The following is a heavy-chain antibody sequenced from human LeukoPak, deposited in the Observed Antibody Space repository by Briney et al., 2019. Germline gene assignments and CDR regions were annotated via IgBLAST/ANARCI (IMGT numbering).Heavy chain of an antibody. J-gene: IGHJ3*01. CDR2: VSYTGRT. D-gene: IGHD3-22*01. V-gene: IGHV4-59*11. CDR1: GGSLSGHY. CDR3: ARLLDNDISGDPDTFDV. Sequence: NPSETLSLTCTVSGGSLSGHYWSWIRPPPGENLEWIGYVSYTGRTKYNPSLQSRVTISIDTSKSQFSLKLTSVTSADTAVYSCARLLDNDISGDPDTFDVWGQGTTVIVSS.